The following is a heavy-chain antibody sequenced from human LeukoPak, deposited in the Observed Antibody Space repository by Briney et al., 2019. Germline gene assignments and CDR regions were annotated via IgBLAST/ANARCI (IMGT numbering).Heavy chain of an antibody. V-gene: IGHV4-59*01. D-gene: IGHD4-11*01. CDR3: ARLRGNYFPDY. CDR2: IFYTGTT. J-gene: IGHJ4*02. Sequence: SETLSLTCTVSGGSLTNYYWTWIRQSPGKGLEWIAYIFYTGTTHYNPSLKSRVTISVDTSRNQFSLKLNAVTAADTAVYYCARLRGNYFPDYWGQGTLVTVSS. CDR1: GGSLTNYY.